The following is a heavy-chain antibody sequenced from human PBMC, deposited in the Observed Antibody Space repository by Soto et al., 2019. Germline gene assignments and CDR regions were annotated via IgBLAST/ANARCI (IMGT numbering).Heavy chain of an antibody. D-gene: IGHD3-3*01. CDR1: GYSFSSFW. J-gene: IGHJ5*02. V-gene: IGHV5-51*01. CDR3: ARRSHYKDFWNGYQKGWLDP. Sequence: GESLKISCKGSGYSFSSFWIGWVRQMPGKGLEYMGIILPGDSDTKYSPSFQGQVTISADKSISTVYLQWSSLRASDTAMYYCARRSHYKDFWNGYQKGWLDPWGQGTIVTVYS. CDR2: ILPGDSDT.